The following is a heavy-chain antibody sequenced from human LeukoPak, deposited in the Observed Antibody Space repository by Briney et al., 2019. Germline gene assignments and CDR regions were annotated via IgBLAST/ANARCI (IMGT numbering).Heavy chain of an antibody. V-gene: IGHV3-30-3*01. CDR3: ARDYYDSSGYYYYFDY. Sequence: GGSLRLSCAASGFTFSSYALHWVRQAPGKGLEWVAVISYDGSNKYYADSVKGRFTISRDNSKNTLSLQMNSLRAEDTALYYCARDYYDSSGYYYYFDYWGQRTLVTVSS. CDR2: ISYDGSNK. CDR1: GFTFSSYA. J-gene: IGHJ4*02. D-gene: IGHD3-22*01.